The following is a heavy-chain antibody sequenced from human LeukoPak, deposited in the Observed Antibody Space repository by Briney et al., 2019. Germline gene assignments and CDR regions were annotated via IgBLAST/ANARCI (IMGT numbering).Heavy chain of an antibody. CDR1: GFTFSSYW. J-gene: IGHJ4*02. CDR2: INSDGSST. V-gene: IGHV3-74*01. CDR3: ASPSKSGAGNFDY. D-gene: IGHD3-3*01. Sequence: PGGSLRLSCAASGFTFSSYWMYWVRHAPGKGLVWVSRINSDGSSTSYADSVKGRFTISRDNAKTTLYLQMNSLRAEDTAVYYCASPSKSGAGNFDYWGQGTLVTVSS.